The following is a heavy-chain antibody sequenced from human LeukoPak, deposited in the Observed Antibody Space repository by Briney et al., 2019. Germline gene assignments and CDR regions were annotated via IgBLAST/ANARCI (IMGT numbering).Heavy chain of an antibody. Sequence: SVKVSCKAFGGTFSSYAITWVRQAPGQGLEWMGRIIPIFDTANHAQNFQGRVTITTDESTSTAYMELSSLRSEDTAVYYCARGDGYGYNWFDSWGQGTLVTVSS. D-gene: IGHD5-24*01. CDR2: IIPIFDTA. J-gene: IGHJ5*01. CDR1: GGTFSSYA. V-gene: IGHV1-69*05. CDR3: ARGDGYGYNWFDS.